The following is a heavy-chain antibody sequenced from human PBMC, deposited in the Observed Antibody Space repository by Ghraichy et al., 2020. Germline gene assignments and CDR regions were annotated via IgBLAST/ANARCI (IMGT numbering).Heavy chain of an antibody. CDR1: GFTVSSSY. Sequence: LSLTCAASGFTVSSSYVTWVRQAPGKGLEWVSVIYVGDKTYYADSVKGRFTISRDNSRNTLFLQMDSLRAEDTAVYYCARATRGWFDPWGQGTLVTVSS. V-gene: IGHV3-53*01. CDR2: IYVGDKT. D-gene: IGHD2-2*01. CDR3: ARATRGWFDP. J-gene: IGHJ5*02.